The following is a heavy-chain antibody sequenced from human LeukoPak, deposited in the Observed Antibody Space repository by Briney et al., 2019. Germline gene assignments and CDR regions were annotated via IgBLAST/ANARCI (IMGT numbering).Heavy chain of an antibody. Sequence: GRSLRLSCAASGFTFSSYGMHWVRQAPGKGLEWVAVISYDGSNKYYADSVKGRFTISRDNSKNTLYLQMNSLRAEDTAVYYCANGQQWLVWWFDPWGQGTLVTVSS. D-gene: IGHD6-19*01. J-gene: IGHJ5*02. CDR3: ANGQQWLVWWFDP. V-gene: IGHV3-30*18. CDR2: ISYDGSNK. CDR1: GFTFSSYG.